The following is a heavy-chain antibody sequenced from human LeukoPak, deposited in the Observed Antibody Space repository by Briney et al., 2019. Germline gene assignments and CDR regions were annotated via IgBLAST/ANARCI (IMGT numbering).Heavy chain of an antibody. V-gene: IGHV4-39*07. CDR3: ARDQFIAVAGDYYYYYGMDV. D-gene: IGHD6-19*01. CDR1: GGSISSSSYY. Sequence: SETLSLTCTVSGGSISSSSYYWGWIRQPPGKGLEWIGSIDYSGSTYYNPSLESRVTISVDTSKNQFSLKLSSVTAADTAVYYCARDQFIAVAGDYYYYYGMDVWGQGTTVTVSS. CDR2: IDYSGST. J-gene: IGHJ6*02.